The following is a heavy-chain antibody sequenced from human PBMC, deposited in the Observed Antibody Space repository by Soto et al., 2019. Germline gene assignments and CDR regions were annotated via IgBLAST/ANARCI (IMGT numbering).Heavy chain of an antibody. CDR1: GLTFRSYW. J-gene: IGHJ4*02. CDR2: INTDGSVA. CDR3: VRAMQFWRLDS. Sequence: EVQLVESGGGLVQPGESLRLSCAASGLTFRSYWMHWVRQAPGKGLVWVSRINTDGSVAMYVDSVKGRFTISRDNAKNTLFLHMNSLRAEDTAVYYCVRAMQFWRLDSWGQETLVTVSS. D-gene: IGHD2-2*01. V-gene: IGHV3-74*03.